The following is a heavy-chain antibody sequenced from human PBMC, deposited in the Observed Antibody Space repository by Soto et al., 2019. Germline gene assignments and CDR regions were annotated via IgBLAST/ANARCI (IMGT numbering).Heavy chain of an antibody. CDR1: GGAFGSHG. Sequence: ASVEVAFKASGGAFGSHGVAWVRQAPGQGLEWMGGFIAMLGTPTYAKKVQGRATITADESLTSSYLELRSLRSEDTAVYFCARGAMAKFDYWGQGTVVTVSS. V-gene: IGHV1-69*13. CDR3: ARGAMAKFDY. J-gene: IGHJ4*02. CDR2: FIAMLGTP. D-gene: IGHD5-18*01.